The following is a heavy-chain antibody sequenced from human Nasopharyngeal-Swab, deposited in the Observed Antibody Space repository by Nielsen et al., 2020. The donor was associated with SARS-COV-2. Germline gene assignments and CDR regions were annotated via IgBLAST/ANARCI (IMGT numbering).Heavy chain of an antibody. V-gene: IGHV6-1*01. CDR1: GDSVSSNSGA. D-gene: IGHD5-18*01. J-gene: IGHJ4*02. Sequence: SQTLSLTCAISGDSVSSNSGAWNWIRQSPSRGLEWLGRTYYRSKWYSEYAVSVKSRISINSDTSKNQFSLKLSSVTAADTAVYYCARGRRTWIQLWLLDYWGQGTLVTVSS. CDR2: TYYRSKWYS. CDR3: ARGRRTWIQLWLLDY.